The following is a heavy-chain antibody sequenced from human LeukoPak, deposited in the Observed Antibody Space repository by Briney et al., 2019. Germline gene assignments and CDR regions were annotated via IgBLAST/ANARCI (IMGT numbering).Heavy chain of an antibody. Sequence: PGGSLRLSCAASGFTFSSYEMNWVRQAPGKGLEWVSYISSSGSTIYYADSVQGRFTISRDNAKNSLYLQMNSLRAEDTAVYYCAREKMTMVTTFDYWGQGTLVTVSS. D-gene: IGHD4-17*01. CDR3: AREKMTMVTTFDY. J-gene: IGHJ4*02. CDR2: ISSSGSTI. CDR1: GFTFSSYE. V-gene: IGHV3-48*03.